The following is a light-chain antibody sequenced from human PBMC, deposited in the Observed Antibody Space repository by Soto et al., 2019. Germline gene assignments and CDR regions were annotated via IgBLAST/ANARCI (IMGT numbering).Light chain of an antibody. CDR1: QSISYY. V-gene: IGKV1-39*01. J-gene: IGKJ3*01. Sequence: DIQMPQSPSSLSASVGDRVNITCRTSQSISYYLNWYQQKPGTAPNLLIYAASSLQSGVPSRFSCSRSGTDFTLTISSLQPEDFGTYYCQQSYSIPKTFGPWTRVDIK. CDR2: AAS. CDR3: QQSYSIPKT.